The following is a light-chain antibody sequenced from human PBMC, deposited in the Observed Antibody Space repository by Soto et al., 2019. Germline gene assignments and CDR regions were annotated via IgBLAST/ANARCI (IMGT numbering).Light chain of an antibody. CDR2: SNN. Sequence: QAVLTQPPSASGTPGQRVTISCSGSSSNIGSSTVNWYQQLPGTAPKLLIYSNNQRPSGVPDRFSRSTSGTSASLAISGLQSEDEGDYDCEAWDDSLNGYVIGTGTKLTVL. CDR1: SSNIGSST. V-gene: IGLV1-44*01. CDR3: EAWDDSLNGYV. J-gene: IGLJ1*01.